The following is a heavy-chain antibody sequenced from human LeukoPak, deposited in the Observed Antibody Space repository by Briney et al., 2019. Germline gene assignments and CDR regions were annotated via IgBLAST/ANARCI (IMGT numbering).Heavy chain of an antibody. CDR2: IKSKTDGGTT. CDR1: GFTFSNAW. D-gene: IGHD2-2*01. J-gene: IGHJ4*02. V-gene: IGHV3-15*07. CDR3: AKISGTSCYGPSDW. Sequence: GGSLRLSCAASGFTFSNAWMNWVRQAPGKGLEWVGRIKSKTDGGTTDYAAPVKGRFTISRDDSKNTLYLQMNSLRVEDTAIYYCAKISGTSCYGPSDWWGQGTLVTVSS.